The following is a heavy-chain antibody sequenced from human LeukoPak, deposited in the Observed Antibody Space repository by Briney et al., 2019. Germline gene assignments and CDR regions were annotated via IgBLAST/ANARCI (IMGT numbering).Heavy chain of an antibody. Sequence: PGGSLRLSCAASGFTFSDYWMTWVRQAPGKGLEWVANIKQDGSEKYYVDSVTGRLTVSRDNAKNSLYLQMNSLRAEDTAVYYCARGNLWGLTAFDYWGQGTLVTVSS. V-gene: IGHV3-7*05. CDR1: GFTFSDYW. CDR3: ARGNLWGLTAFDY. J-gene: IGHJ4*02. CDR2: IKQDGSEK. D-gene: IGHD1-14*01.